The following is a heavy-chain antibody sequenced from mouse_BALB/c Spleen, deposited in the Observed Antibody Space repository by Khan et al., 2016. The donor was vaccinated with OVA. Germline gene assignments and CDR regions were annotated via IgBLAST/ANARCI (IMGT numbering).Heavy chain of an antibody. Sequence: VELVESGAELVKTGASVKLSCKASGYTFSSYYLYWVKQRPGQGLEWIGEINPNNGGSNFNEKFKNRATLTVDKSSYTAYIQLSSLTSEDSAVYYCTRSGYGSFAFWGQGTLVTVSA. V-gene: IGHV1S81*02. CDR2: INPNNGGS. J-gene: IGHJ3*01. CDR3: TRSGYGSFAF. D-gene: IGHD2-2*01. CDR1: GYTFSSYY.